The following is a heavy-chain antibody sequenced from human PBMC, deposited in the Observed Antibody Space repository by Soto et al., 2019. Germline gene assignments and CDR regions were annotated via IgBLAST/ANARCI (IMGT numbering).Heavy chain of an antibody. V-gene: IGHV4-59*08. CDR1: GGSISSYY. CDR2: IYYSGST. J-gene: IGHJ3*02. CDR3: ASRYVHAFDI. D-gene: IGHD5-12*01. Sequence: QVQLQESGPGLVKPSETLSLTCTVSGGSISSYYWSWIRQPPGKGLEWIGYIYYSGSTNYNPALKRRDTISVDTSKNQFSLKQRSVTGVDTAVYYCASRYVHAFDICGQETLVTVST.